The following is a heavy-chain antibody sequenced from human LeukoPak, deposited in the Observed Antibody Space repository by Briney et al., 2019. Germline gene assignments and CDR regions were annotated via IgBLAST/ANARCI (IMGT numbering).Heavy chain of an antibody. CDR2: ISSSGSTI. CDR3: AKDKESRCDFWSGYYLFDY. D-gene: IGHD3-3*01. V-gene: IGHV3-48*03. CDR1: GFTFSSYE. Sequence: GGSLRLSCAASGFTFSSYEMNWVRQAPGKGLEWVSYISSSGSTIYYADSVKGRFTISRDNAKNSLYLQMNSLRAEDTAVYYCAKDKESRCDFWSGYYLFDYWGQGTLVTVSS. J-gene: IGHJ4*02.